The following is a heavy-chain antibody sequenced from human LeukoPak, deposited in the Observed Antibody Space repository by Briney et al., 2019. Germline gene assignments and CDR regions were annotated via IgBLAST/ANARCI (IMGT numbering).Heavy chain of an antibody. Sequence: GASVKVSFKAFGYTFTSNYMHWVRQAPGQGHEWMGIIRPSGGSTTYAQKFQGRVNLTRDMFTSTDYLELSSLRSEDTAVYYCARDNSVRDEAWWFNRWGQGTLLTDSS. CDR1: GYTFTSNY. D-gene: IGHD5-24*01. J-gene: IGHJ5*02. CDR3: ARDNSVRDEAWWFNR. CDR2: IRPSGGST. V-gene: IGHV1-46*01.